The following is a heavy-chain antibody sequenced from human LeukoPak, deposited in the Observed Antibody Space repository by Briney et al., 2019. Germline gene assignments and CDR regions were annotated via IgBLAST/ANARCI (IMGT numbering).Heavy chain of an antibody. CDR3: ASANPILLDYYYYYYMDV. D-gene: IGHD3-3*01. J-gene: IGHJ6*03. CDR2: IDNSGTYI. V-gene: IGHV3-21*01. Sequence: GGSLRLSCEASGFPFSSYSMDWVRQAPGKGLEWVSSIDNSGTYIYYADSVKGRFTISRDNSKNSLYLQMNSLRAEDTAVYYCASANPILLDYYYYYYMDVWGKGTTVTVSS. CDR1: GFPFSSYS.